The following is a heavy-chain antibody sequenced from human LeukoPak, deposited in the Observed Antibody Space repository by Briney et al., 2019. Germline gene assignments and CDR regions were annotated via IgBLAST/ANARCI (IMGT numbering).Heavy chain of an antibody. CDR3: ARSKMWYDSSGLYFDY. V-gene: IGHV1-69*05. D-gene: IGHD3-22*01. J-gene: IGHJ4*02. CDR2: IIPIFGTA. Sequence: SVKVSCKASGGTFSSYAISWVRQAPGQGLEWMGRIIPIFGTANYAQKFQGRVTITTDESTSTAYMELSSLRSEDTAVYYCARSKMWYDSSGLYFDYWGQGTLVTVSS. CDR1: GGTFSSYA.